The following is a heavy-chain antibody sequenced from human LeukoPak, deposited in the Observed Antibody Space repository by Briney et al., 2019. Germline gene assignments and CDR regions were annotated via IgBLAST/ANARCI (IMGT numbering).Heavy chain of an antibody. CDR2: INPNSGGT. J-gene: IGHJ4*02. CDR1: GYTFSDYY. D-gene: IGHD2-15*01. V-gene: IGHV1-2*06. Sequence: ASVKVSCKVSGYTFSDYYIHWVRQAPGQGLEWMGRINPNSGGTNYAQKFQGRVTMTRDTSISTAYMELSRLRSDDTAVYYCARGCSGGSCPYPLDYWGQGTLVTVSS. CDR3: ARGCSGGSCPYPLDY.